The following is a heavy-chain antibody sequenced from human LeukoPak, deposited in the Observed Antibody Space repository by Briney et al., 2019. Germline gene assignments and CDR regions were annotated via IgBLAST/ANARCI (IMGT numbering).Heavy chain of an antibody. CDR2: IKQDGSEK. D-gene: IGHD1-26*01. CDR1: GFTFSSYW. Sequence: PGGSLRLSCAASGFTFSSYWMNWVRQAPGKGLEWVANIKQDGSEKYYVDSVRGRFTISRDNAKNSLYLQMNSLRAEDTAVYYCASRGLGSGSYYYFDYWGQGTLVTVSS. J-gene: IGHJ4*02. CDR3: ASRGLGSGSYYYFDY. V-gene: IGHV3-7*01.